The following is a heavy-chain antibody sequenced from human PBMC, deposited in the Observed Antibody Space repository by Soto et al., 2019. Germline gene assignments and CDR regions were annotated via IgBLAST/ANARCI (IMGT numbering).Heavy chain of an antibody. Sequence: GGSLRLSCAASGFTFSSYSMNWVRQAPGKGLEWVSYISSSSSTIYYADSVKGRFTISRNNAKNSLYLQMNSLRDEDTAVYYCARDRRLCDCGGDCYSGFVVDYWGQGTLVTVSS. CDR3: ARDRRLCDCGGDCYSGFVVDY. CDR1: GFTFSSYS. D-gene: IGHD2-21*02. V-gene: IGHV3-48*02. CDR2: ISSSSSTI. J-gene: IGHJ4*02.